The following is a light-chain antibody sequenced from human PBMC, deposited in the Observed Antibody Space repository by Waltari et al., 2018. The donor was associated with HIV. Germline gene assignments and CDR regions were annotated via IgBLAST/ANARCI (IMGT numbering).Light chain of an antibody. CDR3: QQYGSSPYT. CDR1: PSVSSSY. CDR2: GAS. Sequence: EIVLTKSPGPLFLHPGERATLSCRASPSVSSSYLAWYQQKPGQAPRLLIYGASSRATGIPDRFSGSGSGTDFTLTISRLEPEDSAVYYCQQYGSSPYTFGQGTKLEIK. J-gene: IGKJ2*01. V-gene: IGKV3-20*01.